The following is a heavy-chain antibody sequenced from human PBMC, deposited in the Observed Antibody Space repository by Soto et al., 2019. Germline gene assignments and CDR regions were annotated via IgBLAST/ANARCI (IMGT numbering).Heavy chain of an antibody. CDR3: AKGDRGYDYVWGSYRPYYFDY. D-gene: IGHD3-16*02. CDR1: GFTFSSYA. J-gene: IGHJ4*02. V-gene: IGHV3-23*01. Sequence: GGSLRLSCAASGFTFSSYAMSWVRQAPGKGLEWVSAISGSGGSTYYADSVKGRFTISRDNSKNTLYLQMNSLRAEDTAVYYCAKGDRGYDYVWGSYRPYYFDYWGQGTLVTVS. CDR2: ISGSGGST.